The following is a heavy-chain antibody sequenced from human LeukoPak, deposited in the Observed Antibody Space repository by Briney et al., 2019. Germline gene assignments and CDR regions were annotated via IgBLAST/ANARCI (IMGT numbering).Heavy chain of an antibody. J-gene: IGHJ4*02. CDR2: RWYDGSNK. D-gene: IGHD3-22*01. CDR3: ARDDSGYCDS. Sequence: PGGSLRLSCAASGFTFSTYGMRWVRHAPGKGREWVAVRWYDGSNKYYADCVKGRLTLSRDHSQNTLYLQMNSLSAEDPAVYYCARDDSGYCDSWGQGTMVSVSS. CDR1: GFTFSTYG. V-gene: IGHV3-33*01.